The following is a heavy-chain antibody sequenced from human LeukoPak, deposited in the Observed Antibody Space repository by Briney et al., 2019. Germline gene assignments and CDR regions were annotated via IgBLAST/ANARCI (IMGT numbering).Heavy chain of an antibody. D-gene: IGHD4-11*01. J-gene: IGHJ4*02. V-gene: IGHV4-38-2*02. CDR1: GYSLHSGVY. Sequence: SETLSPTCTVSGYSLHSGVYLAWIPPPPGEGLGWIGNIVPVHGGNTKYSSSLKGRVTISADTSKNQFSLRLNSVTAADTAVYYCARDDYSNHDSADWGQGTPVTVSS. CDR3: ARDDYSNHDSAD. CDR2: IVPVHGGNT.